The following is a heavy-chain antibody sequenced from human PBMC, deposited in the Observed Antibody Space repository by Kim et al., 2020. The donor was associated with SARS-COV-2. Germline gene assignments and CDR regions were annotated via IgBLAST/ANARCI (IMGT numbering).Heavy chain of an antibody. V-gene: IGHV4-34*01. J-gene: IGHJ4*02. CDR3: ARAGNSGWYHY. D-gene: IGHD6-19*01. CDR1: GGSFSGYY. CDR2: INHSGST. Sequence: SETLSLTCAVYGGSFSGYYWNWIRQPPGKGLEWIGEINHSGSTNYIPSLKSRVTISVDKSNNQFSLKLSSVTAADTAVYYCARAGNSGWYHYWGQGTLVTVSS.